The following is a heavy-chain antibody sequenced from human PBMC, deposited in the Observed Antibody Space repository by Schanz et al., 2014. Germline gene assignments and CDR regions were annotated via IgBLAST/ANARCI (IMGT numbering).Heavy chain of an antibody. CDR3: AKKVPAYNPFDS. Sequence: EVQLVESGGGLVEPGGSLRLSCATSGFSLDIFAVSWVRQAPGKGLEWVSSFNDGGVNKYYADSVKGRFTISSDNSKSTLYLQMNSLRAEDTAVYFCAKKVPAYNPFDSWGQGTLVTVSS. D-gene: IGHD1-1*01. J-gene: IGHJ4*02. CDR2: FNDGGVNK. CDR1: GFSLDIFA. V-gene: IGHV3-23*04.